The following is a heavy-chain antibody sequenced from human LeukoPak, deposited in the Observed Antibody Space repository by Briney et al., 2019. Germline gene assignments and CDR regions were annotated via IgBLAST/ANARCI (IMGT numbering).Heavy chain of an antibody. Sequence: ASVKVSCKASGFTFTTYNMHWMRQAPGQGLEWMGWINPKSGITNYAQKFQGRVTMTRDTSASTAYMELSSLRSEDMAVYYCARESSGSNFDYWGQGTLVTVSS. CDR1: GFTFTTYN. D-gene: IGHD1-26*01. J-gene: IGHJ4*02. CDR2: INPKSGIT. V-gene: IGHV1-2*02. CDR3: ARESSGSNFDY.